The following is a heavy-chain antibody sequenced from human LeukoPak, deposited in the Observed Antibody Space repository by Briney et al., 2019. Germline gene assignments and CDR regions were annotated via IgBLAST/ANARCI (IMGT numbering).Heavy chain of an antibody. Sequence: ASAKVSCKASGYTFTSHDINWVRQATGQGLEWMGWMNPNSGNTGYAQKFQGRVTMTRNTSISTAYMELSSLRSEDTAVYYCARSVVARRRSGMDVWGQGTTVTVSS. CDR3: ARSVVARRRSGMDV. V-gene: IGHV1-8*01. J-gene: IGHJ6*02. CDR2: MNPNSGNT. D-gene: IGHD2-21*01. CDR1: GYTFTSHD.